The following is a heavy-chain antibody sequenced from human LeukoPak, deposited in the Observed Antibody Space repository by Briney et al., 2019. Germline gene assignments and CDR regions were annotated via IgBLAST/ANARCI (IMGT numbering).Heavy chain of an antibody. CDR1: GGSISSYY. V-gene: IGHV4-59*01. J-gene: IGHJ6*02. Sequence: SETLSLTCTVSGGSISSYYWSWIRQPPGKGLEWIGYIYYSGSTNYNPSLKSRVTISVDTSKNQFSLKLSSVTAADTAVYYCARGPVSSWDYYYYGMDVWGQGTTVTVSS. CDR2: IYYSGST. CDR3: ARGPVSSWDYYYYGMDV. D-gene: IGHD6-13*01.